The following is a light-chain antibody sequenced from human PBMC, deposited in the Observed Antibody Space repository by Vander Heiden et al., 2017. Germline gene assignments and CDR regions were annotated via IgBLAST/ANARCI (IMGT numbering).Light chain of an antibody. Sequence: IQMTHSPSSLSASVGARVTITCQASQVFSTCLNWYRTKPGKPTKLLIYDPSIWEKGVLSRISGSGDGRDFTFPTSSRQPEDIAAYYCQQHDNLPPITFGGGTKVEIK. CDR2: DPS. V-gene: IGKV1-33*01. CDR1: QVFSTC. J-gene: IGKJ4*01. CDR3: QQHDNLPPIT.